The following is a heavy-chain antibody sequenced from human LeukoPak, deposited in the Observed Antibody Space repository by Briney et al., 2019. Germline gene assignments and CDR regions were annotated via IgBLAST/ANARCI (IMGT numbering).Heavy chain of an antibody. CDR1: GFTVSKYG. Sequence: GGSLRLSCAASGFTVSKYGMHWVRQAPGKGLEWVAVIWFDGINTNHADSVKGRFTVSRDNSKNTLFLQMNSLRAEDTAVYFCVRDYCSGGSCYESKWFDPWGQGTLVTVSS. CDR2: IWFDGINT. CDR3: VRDYCSGGSCYESKWFDP. V-gene: IGHV3-33*01. D-gene: IGHD2-15*01. J-gene: IGHJ5*02.